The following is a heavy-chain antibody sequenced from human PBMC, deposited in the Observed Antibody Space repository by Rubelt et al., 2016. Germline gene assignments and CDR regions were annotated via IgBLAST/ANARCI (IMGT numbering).Heavy chain of an antibody. CDR2: IYYSGST. Sequence: QVQLQESGPGLVKPSETLSLTCTVSGGSISSYYWSWIRQPPGKGLEWIGYIYYSGSTYYNPALKSRLTISVDTSKNQFSLCRSSVTAADTAVYYCARRGSGCSWGWDYYYYGMDVWGQGTTVTVSS. D-gene: IGHD3-22*01. CDR3: ARRGSGCSWGWDYYYYGMDV. CDR1: GGSISSYY. J-gene: IGHJ6*02. V-gene: IGHV4-59*08.